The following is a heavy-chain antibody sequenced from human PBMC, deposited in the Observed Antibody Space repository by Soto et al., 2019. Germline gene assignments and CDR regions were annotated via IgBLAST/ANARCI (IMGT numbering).Heavy chain of an antibody. CDR1: GFTFGDYA. J-gene: IGHJ5*02. CDR3: SRLPPSKYRDSPFDP. CDR2: ISSKRYGGTA. Sequence: EVQLVESGGGLVQPGRSLGLSCTASGFTFGDYAMTWFRQAPGKGLEWVGFISSKRYGGTAEYATSVKGRFTISRDESKSIAYLQMNSLKTEDTAVYFCSRLPPSKYRDSPFDPWGQGTLVIVSS. V-gene: IGHV3-49*03. D-gene: IGHD5-12*01.